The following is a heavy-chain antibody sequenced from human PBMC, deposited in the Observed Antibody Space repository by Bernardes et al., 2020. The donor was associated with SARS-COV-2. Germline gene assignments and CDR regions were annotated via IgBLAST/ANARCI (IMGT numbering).Heavy chain of an antibody. CDR2: IWYDGSNK. CDR3: ARDPALTSGQLVPPHY. Sequence: GGSLRLSCAASGFTFSSYGMHWVRQAPGKGLEWVAVIWYDGSNKYYADSVKGRFTISRDNSKNTLYLQMNSLRAEDTAVYYCARDPALTSGQLVPPHYWGQGTLVTVSS. V-gene: IGHV3-33*08. J-gene: IGHJ4*02. CDR1: GFTFSSYG. D-gene: IGHD6-6*01.